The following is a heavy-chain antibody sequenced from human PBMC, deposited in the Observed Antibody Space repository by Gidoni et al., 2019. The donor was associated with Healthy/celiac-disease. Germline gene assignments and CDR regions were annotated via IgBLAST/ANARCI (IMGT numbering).Heavy chain of an antibody. Sequence: EVQLVESGGGLVRPGGSLRLSCAASGFTFSSYSMNWVRQAPGKGLEWVSSISSSSSYIYYADSVKGRFTISRDNAKNSLYLQMNSLRAEDTAVYYCARSFLMITFGGVTGRGDYFDYWGQGTLVTVSS. V-gene: IGHV3-21*01. D-gene: IGHD3-16*01. CDR2: ISSSSSYI. CDR1: GFTFSSYS. J-gene: IGHJ4*02. CDR3: ARSFLMITFGGVTGRGDYFDY.